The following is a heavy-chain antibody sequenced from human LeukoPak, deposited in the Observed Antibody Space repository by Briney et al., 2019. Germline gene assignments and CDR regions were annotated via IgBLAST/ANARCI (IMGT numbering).Heavy chain of an antibody. CDR2: IHFSGST. CDR1: GGSINTYY. V-gene: IGHV4-4*07. J-gene: IGHJ4*02. Sequence: PSETLSLTCSVSGGSINTYYWSCIRQPAGKGLEWIGRIHFSGSTHYNPSLKSRVTMSLDTSKNQFSLKLTSVTAADTAVYYCARDNDFFDYWGQGTLVTVSS. CDR3: ARDNDFFDY.